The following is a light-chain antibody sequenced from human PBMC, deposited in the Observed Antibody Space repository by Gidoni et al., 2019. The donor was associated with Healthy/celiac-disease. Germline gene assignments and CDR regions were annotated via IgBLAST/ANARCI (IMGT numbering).Light chain of an antibody. CDR3: QQYNNWPAT. CDR1: QSVSSN. CDR2: GAS. J-gene: IGKJ1*01. V-gene: IGKV3-15*01. Sequence: EIVMTQSPATLSVSPGERATLPCRASQSVSSNLAGYQQKPGQAPRLLIYGASTRATGIPARFSGSGSGTEFTLTISSLQSEDFAVYYCQQYNNWPATFGQGTKVEIK.